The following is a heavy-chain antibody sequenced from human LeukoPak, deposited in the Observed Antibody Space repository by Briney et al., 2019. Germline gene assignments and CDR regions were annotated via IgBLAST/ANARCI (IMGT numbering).Heavy chain of an antibody. CDR3: ARDSANYYDSSGYDY. J-gene: IGHJ4*02. V-gene: IGHV3-21*01. CDR1: GFTFSSYS. Sequence: GGSLRLSCAASGFTFSSYSMNWVRQAPGKGLEWVSSISSSSSYIYYADSVKGRFTISRDNAKNSLYLQMNSLRAEDTAVYYYARDSANYYDSSGYDYWGQGTLVTVSS. D-gene: IGHD3-22*01. CDR2: ISSSSSYI.